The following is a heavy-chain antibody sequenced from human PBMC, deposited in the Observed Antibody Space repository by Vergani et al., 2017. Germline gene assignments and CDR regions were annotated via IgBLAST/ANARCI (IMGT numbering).Heavy chain of an antibody. CDR2: ILGSGTA. D-gene: IGHD1-26*01. J-gene: IGHJ4*02. V-gene: IGHV4-61*02. CDR1: GASMSSVGYY. CDR3: AGGNRAAGYSGPDS. Sequence: QVQLQESGPGLVKPSQTLSLTCTVSGASMSSVGYYWTWIRQSAGKRLEWIGDILGSGTANYNPSFLGRVSMSVDTSKNRFSLTLSSVNATDTAVYYCAGGNRAAGYSGPDSWGQGTRVTVSS.